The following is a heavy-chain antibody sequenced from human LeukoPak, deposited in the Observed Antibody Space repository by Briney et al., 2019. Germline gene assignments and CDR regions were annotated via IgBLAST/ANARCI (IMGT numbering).Heavy chain of an antibody. CDR3: ARPIISCSSNSCFAYAFDI. D-gene: IGHD2-2*01. V-gene: IGHV3-74*01. J-gene: IGHJ3*02. Sequence: PGGSLRLSCAASGFTFSSHWMHWVRQAPGKGLVWVSCIINDGSTTRYADSVKGRFTISRDNAKSTLYLQVNSLRAEDTAVYYCARPIISCSSNSCFAYAFDIWGQGTMVTVSS. CDR2: IINDGSTT. CDR1: GFTFSSHW.